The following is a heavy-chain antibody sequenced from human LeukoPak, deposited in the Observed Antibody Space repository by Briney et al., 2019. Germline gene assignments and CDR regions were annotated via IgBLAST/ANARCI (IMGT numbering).Heavy chain of an antibody. D-gene: IGHD2-15*01. CDR2: INHSGST. Sequence: SETLSLTCTVSGGSISSYYWSWIRQPPGKGLEWIGEINHSGSTNYNPSLKSRVTISVDTSKNRFSLKLSSVTAADTAVYYCARHPPGGRWFDPWGQGTLVTVSS. J-gene: IGHJ5*02. CDR1: GGSISSYY. V-gene: IGHV4-34*01. CDR3: ARHPPGGRWFDP.